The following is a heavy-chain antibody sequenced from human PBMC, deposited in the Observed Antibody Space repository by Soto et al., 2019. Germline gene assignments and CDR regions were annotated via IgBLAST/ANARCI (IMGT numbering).Heavy chain of an antibody. V-gene: IGHV3-30-3*01. CDR2: ISYDGSNK. CDR3: ARDQSSSWYGVDY. CDR1: GFTFSSYA. Sequence: QVQLVEPGGGVVQPGRSLRLSCAASGFTFSSYAMHWVRQAPGKGLEWVAVISYDGSNKYYADSVKGRFTISRDNSKNTLYLQMNSLRAEDTAVYYCARDQSSSWYGVDYWGQGTLVTVSS. J-gene: IGHJ4*02. D-gene: IGHD6-13*01.